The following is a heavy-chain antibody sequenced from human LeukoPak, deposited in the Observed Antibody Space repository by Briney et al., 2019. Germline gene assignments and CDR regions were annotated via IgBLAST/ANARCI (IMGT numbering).Heavy chain of an antibody. D-gene: IGHD2-15*01. J-gene: IGHJ3*02. CDR1: GFTLSSYA. Sequence: GGSLRLSCAASGFTLSSYAMSWVRQAPGKGLEWVSAISGSGDSTYYVDSVKGRFTISRDNSKSTLYLQMNSLRAEDTALYYCALYCSGGGCYSIGGAFDIWGQGTMVTVSS. CDR3: ALYCSGGGCYSIGGAFDI. CDR2: ISGSGDST. V-gene: IGHV3-23*01.